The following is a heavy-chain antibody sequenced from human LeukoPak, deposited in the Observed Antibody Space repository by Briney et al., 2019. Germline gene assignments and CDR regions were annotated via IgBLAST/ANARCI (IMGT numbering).Heavy chain of an antibody. Sequence: ASVKVSCKASGYTFTSYDINWVRQAPGQGLGWMGWMNANSGNTGYAQKFQGRVTMTRNTSIRTAYMELSSLRSEDTAVYYCARGGESAGTQTNFDNWGQGTLVIVSS. D-gene: IGHD6-13*01. V-gene: IGHV1-8*01. J-gene: IGHJ4*02. CDR3: ARGGESAGTQTNFDN. CDR1: GYTFTSYD. CDR2: MNANSGNT.